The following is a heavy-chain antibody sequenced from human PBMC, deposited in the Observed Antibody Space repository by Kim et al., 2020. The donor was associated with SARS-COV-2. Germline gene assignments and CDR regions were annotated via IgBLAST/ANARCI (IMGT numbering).Heavy chain of an antibody. J-gene: IGHJ6*03. CDR2: ISSNGFT. V-gene: IGHV4-39*01. CDR1: GASVSSINYF. D-gene: IGHD3-9*01. CDR3: ARYNLTFCYFHYYSDV. Sequence: SETLSLTCTVSGASVSSINYFWGWIRQPPGKGLECIGSISSNGFTYANPSLKSRVILSVDTSTNQFSLQLTSVTAADTAVYYCARYNLTFCYFHYYSDV.